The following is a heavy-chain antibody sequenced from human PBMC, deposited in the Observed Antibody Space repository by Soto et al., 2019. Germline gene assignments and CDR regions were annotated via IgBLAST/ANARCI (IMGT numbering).Heavy chain of an antibody. Sequence: PSETLSLTCTVSGGSISSYYWSWIRQPPGKGLEWIGYIYYSGSTNYNPSLKSRVTISVDTSKNQFSLKLSSVTAADTAVYYCAGLDCSSTSCYFSYYYYYYMDVWGKGTTDTVSS. CDR3: AGLDCSSTSCYFSYYYYYYMDV. V-gene: IGHV4-59*01. J-gene: IGHJ6*03. CDR1: GGSISSYY. CDR2: IYYSGST. D-gene: IGHD2-2*01.